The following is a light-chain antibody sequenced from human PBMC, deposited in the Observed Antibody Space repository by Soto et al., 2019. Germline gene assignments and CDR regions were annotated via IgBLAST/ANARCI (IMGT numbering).Light chain of an antibody. CDR1: TGPVTSGHY. CDR3: LLSLSDTHNYV. V-gene: IGLV7-46*01. Sequence: QTVVIQEPSLTVSPGGTVTLTCGSSTGPVTSGHYPYWFQQKPGQAPKTLIYDTNNKHSWTPARFSGSLLGGKGALTLSGAQPEDEAEYYCLLSLSDTHNYVFGTGNQVTVL. CDR2: DTN. J-gene: IGLJ1*01.